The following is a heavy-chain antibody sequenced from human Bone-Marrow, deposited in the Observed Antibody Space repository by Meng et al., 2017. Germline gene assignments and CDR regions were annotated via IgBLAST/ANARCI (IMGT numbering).Heavy chain of an antibody. D-gene: IGHD3-10*01. V-gene: IGHV3-9*03. CDR1: GFTFDDYA. J-gene: IGHJ4*02. CDR3: AKAPYGSGSYAYFDY. Sequence: GGSLRLSCAASGFTFDDYAMHWVRQATGKGLEWVSGISWNSGSIGYADSVKGRFTISRDNAKNSLYLQMNSLRAEDMALYYCAKAPYGSGSYAYFDYWGQGTLVTVSS. CDR2: ISWNSGSI.